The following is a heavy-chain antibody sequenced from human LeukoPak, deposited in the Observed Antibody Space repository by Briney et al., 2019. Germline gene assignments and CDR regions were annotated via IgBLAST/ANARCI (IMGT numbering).Heavy chain of an antibody. CDR1: GGSISSFY. Sequence: SETLSLTCTVSGGSISSFYWNWIRQPAGTGLEWIGRIHTSGSTKYNPSLKSRVTISVDKSNNQFSLKLNSVTAADTAMYYCARALPNTDNYNWAFDIWGQGRMVTVSS. CDR2: IHTSGST. CDR3: ARALPNTDNYNWAFDI. D-gene: IGHD5-24*01. J-gene: IGHJ3*02. V-gene: IGHV4-4*07.